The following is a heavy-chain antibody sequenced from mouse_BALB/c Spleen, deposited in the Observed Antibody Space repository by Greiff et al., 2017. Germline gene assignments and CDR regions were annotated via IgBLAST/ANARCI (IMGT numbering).Heavy chain of an antibody. V-gene: IGHV1-87*01. CDR1: GYTFTSYW. J-gene: IGHJ2*01. Sequence: VQLQQSGAELARPGASVKLSCKASGYTFTSYWMQWVKQRPGQGLEWIGAIYPGDGDTRYTQKFKGKATLTADKSSSTAYMQLSSLASEDSAVYYCARGGGNYGGYFDYWGQGTTLTVSS. CDR2: IYPGDGDT. D-gene: IGHD2-1*01. CDR3: ARGGGNYGGYFDY.